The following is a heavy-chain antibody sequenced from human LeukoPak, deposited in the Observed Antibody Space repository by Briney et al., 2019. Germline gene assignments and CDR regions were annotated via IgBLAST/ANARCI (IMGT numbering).Heavy chain of an antibody. D-gene: IGHD6-13*01. Sequence: ASVKVSCKASGYTFTGYYMHWVRQAPGQGLEWMGWINPNSGGTNYAQKFQGRVTMTRDTSISTAYMELSRLRSDDTAVYYCARDLAESSSWYFLPEYGGGNYWGQGTLVTVSS. CDR3: ARDLAESSSWYFLPEYGGGNY. CDR2: INPNSGGT. J-gene: IGHJ4*02. CDR1: GYTFTGYY. V-gene: IGHV1-2*02.